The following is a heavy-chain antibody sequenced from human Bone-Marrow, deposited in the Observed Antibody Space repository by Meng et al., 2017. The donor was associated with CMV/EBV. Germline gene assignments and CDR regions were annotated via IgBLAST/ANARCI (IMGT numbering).Heavy chain of an antibody. CDR1: GFTFDDYA. D-gene: IGHD6-13*01. CDR2: ITWNSGSI. CDR3: AKDLWGSSWNYFDY. V-gene: IGHV3-9*01. Sequence: SLKISCAASGFTFDDYAMHWVRQAPGKGLEWVSGITWNSGSIGYADSVKGLFTISRDNAKNSLYLQMNSLRAEDTALYYCAKDLWGSSWNYFDYWGQGTLVTVSS. J-gene: IGHJ4*02.